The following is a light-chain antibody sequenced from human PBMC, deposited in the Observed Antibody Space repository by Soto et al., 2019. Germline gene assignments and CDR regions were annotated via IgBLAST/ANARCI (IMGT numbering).Light chain of an antibody. V-gene: IGKV3-20*01. CDR1: QSVYSDF. CDR3: QQYGSSPLT. J-gene: IGKJ4*01. Sequence: IVLTQSPGTLSLSPGERATLSCRASQSVYSDFLAWYQQKPGQAPRLLIYGASSRATGIPDRFSGSGSGTDFTLTISRLEPEAIAVYYCQQYGSSPLTFGGGTKVEIK. CDR2: GAS.